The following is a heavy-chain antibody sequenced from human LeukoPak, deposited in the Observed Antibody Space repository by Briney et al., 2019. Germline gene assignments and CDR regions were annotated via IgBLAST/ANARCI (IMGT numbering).Heavy chain of an antibody. CDR3: ARSPYGAERYFDWFPPGYFDY. CDR2: IYYRGST. D-gene: IGHD3-9*01. J-gene: IGHJ4*02. Sequence: SETLSLTCTVSGGSIISSTYYWGWIRQPPGKGLEWIGYIYYRGSTNYNPSLKSRVTISVDTSKNQFSLKLSSVTAADTAVYYCARSPYGAERYFDWFPPGYFDYWGQGTLVTVSS. V-gene: IGHV4-61*05. CDR1: GGSIISSTYY.